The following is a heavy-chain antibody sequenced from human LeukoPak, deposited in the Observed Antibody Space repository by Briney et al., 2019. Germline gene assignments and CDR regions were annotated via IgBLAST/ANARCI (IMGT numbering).Heavy chain of an antibody. Sequence: SQTLSLTCTVSGGSISSGDYYWSWIRQPPGKGLEWIGYIYYSGSTYYNPSLKSRVTISVDTSKNQFSLKLSSVTAADTAVYYCARDGGIAVAGIFDYWGQGTLVTVSS. J-gene: IGHJ4*02. CDR1: GGSISSGDYY. D-gene: IGHD6-19*01. CDR2: IYYSGST. V-gene: IGHV4-30-4*01. CDR3: ARDGGIAVAGIFDY.